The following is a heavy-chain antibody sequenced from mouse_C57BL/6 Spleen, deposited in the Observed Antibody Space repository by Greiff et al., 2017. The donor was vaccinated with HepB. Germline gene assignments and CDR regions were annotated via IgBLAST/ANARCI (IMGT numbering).Heavy chain of an antibody. D-gene: IGHD2-4*01. J-gene: IGHJ4*01. CDR2: IYPGSGST. CDR3: ARHYEGDYYAMDY. V-gene: IGHV1-55*01. Sequence: QVQLKQPGAELVKPGASVKMSCKASGYTFTSYWITWVKQRPGQGLEWIGDIYPGSGSTNYNEKFKSKATLTVDTSSSTAYMQLSSLTSEDSAVYYCARHYEGDYYAMDYWGQGTSVTVSS. CDR1: GYTFTSYW.